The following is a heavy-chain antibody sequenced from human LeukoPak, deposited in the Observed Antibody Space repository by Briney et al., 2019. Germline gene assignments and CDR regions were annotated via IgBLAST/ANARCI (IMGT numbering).Heavy chain of an antibody. CDR3: ARGSSGWSWGY. CDR2: ISSSGNTI. V-gene: IGHV3-11*01. J-gene: IGHJ4*02. Sequence: PGGSLRLSCAASGFTFSDEYMTWIRQAPGKGLEWVSYISSSGNTIYYADSVKGRFTISRDNAKYSLYLQMNSLRAEDTAVYYCARGSSGWSWGYWGQGNLVTVSS. CDR1: GFTFSDEY. D-gene: IGHD6-19*01.